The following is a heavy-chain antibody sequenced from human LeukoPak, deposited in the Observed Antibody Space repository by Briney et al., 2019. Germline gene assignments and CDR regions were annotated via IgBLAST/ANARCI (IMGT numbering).Heavy chain of an antibody. J-gene: IGHJ6*04. CDR1: GFTFSDYY. Sequence: RAGGSLRLSCAASGFTFSDYYMSWIRQAPGKGLEWVSSITSSSSYYADSVKGRFTISRDNAKNSLFLQMNSLRAEDTAVYFCARDPDPHDYGDYEEGFWYYYAVDVWGKGATVTVSS. CDR2: ITSSSS. V-gene: IGHV3-69-1*01. D-gene: IGHD4-17*01. CDR3: ARDPDPHDYGDYEEGFWYYYAVDV.